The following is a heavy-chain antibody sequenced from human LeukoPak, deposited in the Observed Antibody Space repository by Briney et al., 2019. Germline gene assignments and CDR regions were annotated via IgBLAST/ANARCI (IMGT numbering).Heavy chain of an antibody. D-gene: IGHD4-17*01. CDR2: IKQDGSEK. J-gene: IGHJ5*02. CDR3: ARAPGEGWFDP. V-gene: IGHV3-7*01. CDR1: GFTFSSYW. Sequence: GGSLRLPCAASGFTFSSYWMSWVRQAPGKGLEWVASIKQDGSEKYYVDSVKGRFTISRDNAKNSLYLQMNSLRAEDTALYYCARAPGEGWFDPWGQGTLVTVSS.